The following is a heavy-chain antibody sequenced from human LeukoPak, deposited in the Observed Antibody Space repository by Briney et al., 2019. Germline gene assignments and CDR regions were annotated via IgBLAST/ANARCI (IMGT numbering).Heavy chain of an antibody. J-gene: IGHJ5*02. CDR1: GGSISSYY. D-gene: IGHD5-12*01. CDR2: IYYSGST. CDR3: ARDGGYDWGRNWFDP. V-gene: IGHV4-59*12. Sequence: PSETLSLTCTVSGGSISSYYWSWIRQPPGKGLEWIGYIYYSGSTNYNPSLKSRVTISVDTSKNQFSLKLSSVTAADTAVYYCARDGGYDWGRNWFDPWGQGTLVTVSS.